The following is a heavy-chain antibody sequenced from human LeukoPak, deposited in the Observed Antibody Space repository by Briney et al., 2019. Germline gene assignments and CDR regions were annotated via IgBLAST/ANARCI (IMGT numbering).Heavy chain of an antibody. D-gene: IGHD2-15*01. Sequence: GGTLRLSCAASGFTFTGYGFHWVRQAPGKGLEWVAVIWYDGTNKYYADSVKGRFIISRDNSKNTLYLQMNSLRAEDTAVYYCAKDGSGGGWKWFDPWGQGTLVTVSS. CDR1: GFTFTGYG. CDR3: AKDGSGGGWKWFDP. J-gene: IGHJ5*02. CDR2: IWYDGTNK. V-gene: IGHV3-33*06.